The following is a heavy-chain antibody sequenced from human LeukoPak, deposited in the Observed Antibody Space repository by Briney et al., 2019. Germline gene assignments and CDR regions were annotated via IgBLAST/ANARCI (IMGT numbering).Heavy chain of an antibody. CDR2: INPNSGGT. V-gene: IGHV1-2*02. CDR1: GYTFTGYY. Sequence: ASVKVSCKASGYTFTGYYMHWVRQAPGQGLEWMGWINPNSGGTNCAQKFQGRVTMTRDTSISTAYMELSRLRSDDTAVYYCARDRYYDSSGYYLFDYWGQGTLVTVSS. CDR3: ARDRYYDSSGYYLFDY. J-gene: IGHJ4*02. D-gene: IGHD3-22*01.